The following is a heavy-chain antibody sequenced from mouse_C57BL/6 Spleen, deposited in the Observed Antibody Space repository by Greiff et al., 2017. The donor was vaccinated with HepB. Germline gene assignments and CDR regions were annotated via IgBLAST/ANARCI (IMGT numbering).Heavy chain of an antibody. V-gene: IGHV1-47*01. CDR1: GYTFTTYP. D-gene: IGHD1-1*01. CDR2: FHPYNDDT. CDR3: ARGVHYGTPSYAMDY. J-gene: IGHJ4*01. Sequence: VMLVESGAELVKPGASVKMSCKASGYTFTTYPIEWMKQNHGKSLEWIGNFHPYNDDTKYNEKFKGKATLTVEKSSSTVYLELSRLTSDDSAVYYCARGVHYGTPSYAMDYWGQGTSVTVSS.